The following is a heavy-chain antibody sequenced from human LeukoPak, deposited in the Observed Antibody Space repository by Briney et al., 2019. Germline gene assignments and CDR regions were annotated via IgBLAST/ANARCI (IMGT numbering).Heavy chain of an antibody. V-gene: IGHV3-30*18. J-gene: IGHJ4*02. D-gene: IGHD6-13*01. CDR3: AKDRSSSWTWTIDY. CDR1: GFTFSSYG. CDR2: ISYDGSNE. Sequence: GGSLRLSCAASGFTFSSYGMHWVRQAPGKGLEWVTLISYDGSNEYYADSVKGRFTISRDKSKNTLYLQMNSLRAEDTAAYYCAKDRSSSWTWTIDYWGQGTLVTVSS.